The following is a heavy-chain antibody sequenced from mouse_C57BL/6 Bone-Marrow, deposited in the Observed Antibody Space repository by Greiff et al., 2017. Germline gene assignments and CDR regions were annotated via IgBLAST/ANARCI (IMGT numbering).Heavy chain of an antibody. CDR1: GFTFSDFY. Sequence: DVMLVESGGGLVQSGRSLRLSCATSGFTFSDFYMEWVRQAPGKGLEWIAASRNKANDYTTEYSASVKGRFIVSRDTSQSILYLQMNALRAEDTAIYYCARDRIYYYGSSGMDYWGQGTSVTVSS. D-gene: IGHD1-1*01. J-gene: IGHJ4*01. CDR3: ARDRIYYYGSSGMDY. V-gene: IGHV7-1*01. CDR2: SRNKANDYTT.